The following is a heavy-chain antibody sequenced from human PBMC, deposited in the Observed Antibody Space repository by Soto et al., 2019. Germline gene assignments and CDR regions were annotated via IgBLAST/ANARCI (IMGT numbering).Heavy chain of an antibody. J-gene: IGHJ6*02. CDR3: ARGPWGRQLVLYYYYGMDV. CDR2: IIPIFGTA. Sequence: LVKVSCKASGGTFSSYAISWVRQAPGQGLEWMGGIIPIFGTANYAQKFQGRVTITADESTSTAYMELSSLRSEDTAVYYCARGPWGRQLVLYYYYGMDVWGQGTTVTVSS. V-gene: IGHV1-69*13. CDR1: GGTFSSYA. D-gene: IGHD6-6*01.